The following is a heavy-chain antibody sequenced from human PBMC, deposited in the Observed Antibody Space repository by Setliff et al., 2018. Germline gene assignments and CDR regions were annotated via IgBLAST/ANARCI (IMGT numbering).Heavy chain of an antibody. CDR2: TIPIFGST. V-gene: IGHV1-69*05. CDR1: GGTFSTYG. Sequence: SVKVSCKASGGTFSTYGISWVRQAPGQGLEWMGGTIPIFGSTNYAQKFQGRVTIITDESTSTAYMELSSLRTEDSAVYYCAREGVDTRSSTDYRYYMDVWGKGTTVTVSS. CDR3: AREGVDTRSSTDYRYYMDV. D-gene: IGHD5-18*01. J-gene: IGHJ6*03.